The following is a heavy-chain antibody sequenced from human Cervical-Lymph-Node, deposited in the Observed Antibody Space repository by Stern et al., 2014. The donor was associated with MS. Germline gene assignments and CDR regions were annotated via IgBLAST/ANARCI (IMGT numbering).Heavy chain of an antibody. CDR3: ASNSVGLASAIIFDY. Sequence: EVQLVESGGGLVKPGGSLRLSCAVSGLTFTSYTMNWVRQAPGKGLEWVSSITSGSSHIHYADSVKGRFTISRDNAEKSLYLQMNSLRVEDTAMYFCASNSVGLASAIIFDYWGQGALVSVSS. CDR2: ITSGSSHI. CDR1: GLTFTSYT. J-gene: IGHJ4*02. D-gene: IGHD2-8*01. V-gene: IGHV3-21*01.